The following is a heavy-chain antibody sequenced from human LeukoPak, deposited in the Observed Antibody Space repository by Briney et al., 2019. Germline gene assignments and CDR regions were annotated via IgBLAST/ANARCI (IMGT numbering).Heavy chain of an antibody. CDR2: ISYDGSNK. D-gene: IGHD3-10*01. CDR3: ARDQGMVRGVIIGAQDY. J-gene: IGHJ4*02. Sequence: GGSLRLSCAASGFTFSSYAMHWVRQAPGKGLEWVAVISYDGSNKYYADSVKGRFTTSRDNSKNTLYLQMNSLRAEDTAVYYCARDQGMVRGVIIGAQDYWGQGTLVTVSS. V-gene: IGHV3-30-3*01. CDR1: GFTFSSYA.